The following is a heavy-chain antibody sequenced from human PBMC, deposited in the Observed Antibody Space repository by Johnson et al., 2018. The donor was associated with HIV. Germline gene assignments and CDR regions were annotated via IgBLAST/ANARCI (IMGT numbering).Heavy chain of an antibody. CDR2: IKQDGREK. Sequence: VQLVESGGGLVKPGGSLRLSCAASGFTFSDYYMSWIRQAPGKGLEWVANIKQDGREKYYVDSVKGRFTISRDNAKNSLYLQLNSLRAEDTAVYYCARSWELGETAFDIWGQGTMVTVSS. CDR3: ARSWELGETAFDI. J-gene: IGHJ3*02. CDR1: GFTFSDYY. D-gene: IGHD1-26*01. V-gene: IGHV3-7*01.